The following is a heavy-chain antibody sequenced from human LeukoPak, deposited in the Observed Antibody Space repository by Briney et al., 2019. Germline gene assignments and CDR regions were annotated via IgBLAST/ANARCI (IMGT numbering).Heavy chain of an antibody. D-gene: IGHD1-1*01. CDR3: AKGLERESRLDS. Sequence: GGSLRLSCAASGFTFSSYAMSWVRQAPGKGLEWVSGISDSGGSTYNADSVKGRFTISRDNSKNTLYLQMNSLRAEDTALYYCAKGLERESRLDSWGQGTLVTVSS. V-gene: IGHV3-23*01. CDR1: GFTFSSYA. J-gene: IGHJ4*02. CDR2: ISDSGGST.